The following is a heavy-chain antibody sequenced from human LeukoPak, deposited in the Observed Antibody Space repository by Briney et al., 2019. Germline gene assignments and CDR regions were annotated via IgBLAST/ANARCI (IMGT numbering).Heavy chain of an antibody. Sequence: SETLSLTCTVSGGSISSYYWSRIRQPPGKGLEWIGYIYYSGSTNYNPSLKSRVTISVDTSKNQFSLKLSSVTAADTAVYYCARVLKGRAPFDYWGQGTLVTVSS. CDR2: IYYSGST. CDR3: ARVLKGRAPFDY. J-gene: IGHJ4*02. CDR1: GGSISSYY. V-gene: IGHV4-59*08.